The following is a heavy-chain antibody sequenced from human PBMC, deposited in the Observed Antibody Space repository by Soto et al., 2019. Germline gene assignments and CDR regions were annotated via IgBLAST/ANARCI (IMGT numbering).Heavy chain of an antibody. CDR1: GYTFNSYG. D-gene: IGHD1-26*01. Sequence: ASLKVSCKASGYTFNSYGISWVRQAPGQGLEWMGWINPYNGNTKYAQKLQGRVTMTTDTSTSTAYMELRSLRSDDTAVYYCARDAAVGLFDYWGQGTLVNVSS. V-gene: IGHV1-18*01. CDR2: INPYNGNT. J-gene: IGHJ4*02. CDR3: ARDAAVGLFDY.